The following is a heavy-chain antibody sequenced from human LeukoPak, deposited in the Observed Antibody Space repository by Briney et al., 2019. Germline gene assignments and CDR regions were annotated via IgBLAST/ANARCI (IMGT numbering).Heavy chain of an antibody. CDR1: GGSISSYY. J-gene: IGHJ5*02. Sequence: SETLSLTCTVSGGSISSYYWSWIRQPPGKGLEWIGYIYYSGSTNYNPSLKGRVTISVDTSKNQFSLKLSSVTAADTAVYYCARHSSGWCTNHYGGNSRANWFDPWGQGTLVTVSS. CDR3: ARHSSGWCTNHYGGNSRANWFDP. V-gene: IGHV4-59*01. CDR2: IYYSGST. D-gene: IGHD4-23*01.